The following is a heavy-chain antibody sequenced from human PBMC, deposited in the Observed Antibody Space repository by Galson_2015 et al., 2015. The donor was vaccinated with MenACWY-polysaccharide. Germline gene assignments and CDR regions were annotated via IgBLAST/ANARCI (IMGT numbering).Heavy chain of an antibody. CDR2: ISYNGGAT. CDR3: ARINLPVPPIDY. CDR1: CFFFPPSS. D-gene: IGHD2-2*02. Sequence: SLLLSCSASCFFFPPSSLSWFLPSPGKGLDWVSSISYNGGATFYGDSVKGRFTISRDNSKNTLYLQMNSLRAEDTAVYYCARINLPVPPIDYWGQGTRATVSS. V-gene: IGHV3-23*01. J-gene: IGHJ4*02.